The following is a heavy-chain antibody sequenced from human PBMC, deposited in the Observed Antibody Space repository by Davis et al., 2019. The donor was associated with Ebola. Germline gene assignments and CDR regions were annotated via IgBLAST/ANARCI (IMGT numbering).Heavy chain of an antibody. D-gene: IGHD5-18*01. Sequence: GESLKISCTASGFTFSDYDMNWVRQAPGKGLEWISYINIGGTRMYYVDSVEGRFTISRDDAKNSLFLQMNSLRAEDTAVYYCVPGTWIRGQGSLVTVAS. CDR3: VPGTWI. J-gene: IGHJ4*02. CDR2: INIGGTRM. V-gene: IGHV3-48*03. CDR1: GFTFSDYD.